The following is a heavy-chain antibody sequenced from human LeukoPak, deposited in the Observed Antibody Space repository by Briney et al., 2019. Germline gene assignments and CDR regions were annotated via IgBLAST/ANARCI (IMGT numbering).Heavy chain of an antibody. CDR2: INHSGST. J-gene: IGHJ4*02. V-gene: IGHV4-34*01. D-gene: IGHD6-19*01. CDR1: GGSFSGYY. Sequence: SETLSLTCAVYGGSFSGYYWSWIRQPPGKGLEWTGEINHSGSTNYNPSLKSRVTISVDTSKNQFSLKLSSVTAADTAVYYCARGRCSSGCNYFDYWGQGTLVTVSS. CDR3: ARGRCSSGCNYFDY.